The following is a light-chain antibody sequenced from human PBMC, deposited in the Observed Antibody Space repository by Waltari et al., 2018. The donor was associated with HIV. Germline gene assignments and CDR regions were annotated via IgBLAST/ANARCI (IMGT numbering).Light chain of an antibody. J-gene: IGKJ1*01. CDR3: QQYYGTPWA. V-gene: IGKV4-1*01. CDR2: LAS. Sequence: DIVMTQSPDSLAVSLGERATINCKSSQSLTYASNNKNYLTWYQQKPGQPPKLLIYLASTRESGVPDRFSGSGSGTDFTLTINGLQAEDVAVYYCQQYYGTPWAFGQGTKVEIK. CDR1: QSLTYASNNKNY.